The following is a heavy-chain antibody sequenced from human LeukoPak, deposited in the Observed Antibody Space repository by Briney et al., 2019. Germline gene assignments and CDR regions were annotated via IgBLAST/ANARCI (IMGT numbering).Heavy chain of an antibody. V-gene: IGHV3-11*01. D-gene: IGHD3-10*01. Sequence: GGSPRLSCAASGFTFSDYYMSWIRQAPGKGLEWVSYISSSGSTIYYADSVKGRFTISRDNAKNSLYLQMNSLRAEDTAVYYCARDRLWFGEERLDYWGQGTLVTVSS. CDR3: ARDRLWFGEERLDY. CDR1: GFTFSDYY. CDR2: ISSSGSTI. J-gene: IGHJ4*02.